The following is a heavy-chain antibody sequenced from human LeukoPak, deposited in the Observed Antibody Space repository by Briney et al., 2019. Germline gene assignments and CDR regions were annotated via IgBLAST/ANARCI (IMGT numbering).Heavy chain of an antibody. CDR1: GFTFSSYW. CDR2: ISSSGSTI. D-gene: IGHD2-15*01. Sequence: GGSLRLSCAASGFTFSSYWMSWVRQAPGKGLEWVSYISSSGSTIYYADSVKGRFTISRDNAKNSLYLQMNSLRAEDTAVYYCARQPGYWGDYYYMDVWGKGTTVTISS. V-gene: IGHV3-48*04. CDR3: ARQPGYWGDYYYMDV. J-gene: IGHJ6*03.